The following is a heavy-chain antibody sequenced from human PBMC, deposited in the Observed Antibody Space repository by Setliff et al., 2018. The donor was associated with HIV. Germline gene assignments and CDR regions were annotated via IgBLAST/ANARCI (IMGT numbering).Heavy chain of an antibody. CDR2: IYYSGTT. CDR1: GDSISSSTFY. CDR3: ARPRLWGSGAFDI. D-gene: IGHD2-21*01. J-gene: IGHJ3*02. Sequence: PSETLSLTCTVSGDSISSSTFYWGWIRQPPGKGLEWIGSIYYSGTTYYNPSLKSRVATSVDTSKNQFSLKLRSVTAADTAVYYCARPRLWGSGAFDIWGQGTMVTVSS. V-gene: IGHV4-39*01.